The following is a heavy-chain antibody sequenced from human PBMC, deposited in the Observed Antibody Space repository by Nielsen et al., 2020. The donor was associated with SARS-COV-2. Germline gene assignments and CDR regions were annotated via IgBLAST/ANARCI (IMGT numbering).Heavy chain of an antibody. J-gene: IGHJ4*01. CDR1: GFIVSDYY. D-gene: IGHD6-13*01. CDR3: ARGEDSSSWDDLDY. Sequence: GASLTISCAASGFIVSDYYMSRIRQAPGKGLERLSFISTGSRYTDYADSVKGRFTISRDDAKNSVYLQMNSLRPDDTGVYYCARGEDSSSWDDLDYWGEGTLVTVSS. V-gene: IGHV3-11*05. CDR2: ISTGSRYT.